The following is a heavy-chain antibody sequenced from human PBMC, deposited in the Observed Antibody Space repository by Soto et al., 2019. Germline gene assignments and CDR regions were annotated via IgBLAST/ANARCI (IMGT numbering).Heavy chain of an antibody. CDR2: IYYSGST. V-gene: IGHV4-59*08. D-gene: IGHD3-10*01. CDR1: GGSISSYY. CDR3: ARLTMVRGVRDAFDI. J-gene: IGHJ3*02. Sequence: QVQLQESGPGLVKPSETLSLTCTVSGGSISSYYWSWIRQPPGKGLEWIGYIYYSGSTNYNPSLKSRVTIAGDTSKNQFALKLSSVTAADTAVYYCARLTMVRGVRDAFDIWGQGTMVTVSS.